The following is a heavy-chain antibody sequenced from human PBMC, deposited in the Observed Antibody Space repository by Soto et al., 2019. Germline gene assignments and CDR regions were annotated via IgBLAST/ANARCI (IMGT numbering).Heavy chain of an antibody. J-gene: IGHJ3*02. V-gene: IGHV1-3*05. CDR2: INAGNGNT. Sequence: QVQLVQSGAEEKKPGASVKVSCKASGYTFTSYAMHWVRQAPGQRLEWMGWINAGNGNTKYSQKFQGRVTITRDTSDRYAGLELGSRRSEATAVYYCARDTLGGYAFDIWGQGRMVTVSS. CDR1: GYTFTSYA. CDR3: ARDTLGGYAFDI. D-gene: IGHD3-16*01.